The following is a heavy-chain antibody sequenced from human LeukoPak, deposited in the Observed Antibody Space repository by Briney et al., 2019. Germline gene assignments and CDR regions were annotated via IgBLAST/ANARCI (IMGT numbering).Heavy chain of an antibody. CDR1: GYTFTSYY. V-gene: IGHV1-46*03. J-gene: IGHJ6*03. D-gene: IGHD3-10*01. CDR3: ASQERGSGSYGRRGFYYYMDV. CDR2: INPSGGST. Sequence: GASVKVSCKASGYTFTSYYMHWVRQAPGQGLEWMGIINPSGGSTSYAQKFQGRVNMTSDTSTSTVYMELSSLRSEDTAVYYCASQERGSGSYGRRGFYYYMDVWGKGTTVTVSS.